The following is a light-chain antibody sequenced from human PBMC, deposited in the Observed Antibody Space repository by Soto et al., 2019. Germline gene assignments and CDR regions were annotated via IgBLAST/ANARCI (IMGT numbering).Light chain of an antibody. Sequence: QSALTQPRSVSGSPGQSVTISCTGTSNDVGAYNYVTWYQQYPGKAPKLMIYDVSYRPSGVPDRFSGSKSGNTASLTISGLQAEDEADYYCCSYAGSYSLVFGGGTKLTVL. V-gene: IGLV2-11*01. CDR1: SNDVGAYNY. CDR3: CSYAGSYSLV. CDR2: DVS. J-gene: IGLJ2*01.